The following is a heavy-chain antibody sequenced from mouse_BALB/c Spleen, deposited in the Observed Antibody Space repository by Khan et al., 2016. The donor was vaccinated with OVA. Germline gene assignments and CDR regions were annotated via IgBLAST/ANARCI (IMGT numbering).Heavy chain of an antibody. D-gene: IGHD1-2*01. CDR1: GDSITSGY. CDR2: IGYSGSP. Sequence: EVQLQESGPSLVKPSQTLSLTCSVTGDSITSGYWNWIRKFPGKKLEFMGYIGYSGSPYYNPSLRSRISITRDTSKNQYYLQLNSVTTEDTATYFCAGGEKITTAGAYVAVRGQGTLVTVSA. V-gene: IGHV3-8*02. CDR3: AGGEKITTAGAYVAV. J-gene: IGHJ3*01.